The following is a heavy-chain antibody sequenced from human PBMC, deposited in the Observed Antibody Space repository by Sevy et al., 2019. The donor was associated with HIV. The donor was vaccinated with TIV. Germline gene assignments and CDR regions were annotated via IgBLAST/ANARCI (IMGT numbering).Heavy chain of an antibody. CDR2: IYPGDSDT. Sequence: GESLKISCKGSGYSFTSYWIGWVRQMPGKGLEWMGIIYPGDSDTRYIPSFQGQVTISADKSISTAYLQWSSLKASNTAMYYCARGLIRSFDAFDIWGQGTMVTVSS. J-gene: IGHJ3*02. CDR3: ARGLIRSFDAFDI. CDR1: GYSFTSYW. D-gene: IGHD3-16*01. V-gene: IGHV5-51*01.